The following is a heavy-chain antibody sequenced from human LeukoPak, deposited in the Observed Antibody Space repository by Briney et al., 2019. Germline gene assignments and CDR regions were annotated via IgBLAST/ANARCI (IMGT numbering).Heavy chain of an antibody. D-gene: IGHD6-19*01. V-gene: IGHV4-61*02. CDR2: IYTSGST. J-gene: IGHJ4*02. CDR1: GGSITSSSYY. CDR3: ARDSWELNRGWYVPHDY. Sequence: SETLSLTCSVSGGSITSSSYYWSWIRQPAGKGLEWIGRIYTSGSTNYNPSLKSRVTMSVDTSKNQFSLKLSSVTAADTAVYYCARDSWELNRGWYVPHDYWGQGTLVTVSS.